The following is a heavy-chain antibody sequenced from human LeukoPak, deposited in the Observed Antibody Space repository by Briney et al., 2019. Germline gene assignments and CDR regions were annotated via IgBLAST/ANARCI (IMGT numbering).Heavy chain of an antibody. J-gene: IGHJ3*02. V-gene: IGHV3-21*01. D-gene: IGHD2-2*01. CDR3: ARLIVPAAMLSAFDI. CDR1: GFTFSSYS. CDR2: ISSSSSYK. Sequence: PGGSLRLSCAASGFTFSSYSMNWVRQAPGKGLEWVSSISSSSSYKYYADSAKGRFTISRDNAKNSLYLQMNSLRAEDTAVYYCARLIVPAAMLSAFDIWGQGTMVTVSS.